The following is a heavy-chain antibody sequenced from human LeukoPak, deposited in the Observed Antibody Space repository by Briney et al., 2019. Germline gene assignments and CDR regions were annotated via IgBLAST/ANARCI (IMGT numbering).Heavy chain of an antibody. Sequence: GGSLRLSCAASGFIFTSYSMNWVRQAPGKGLEWVSSISSSRNYIYYADSVKGRFTISRDNAKNSLYLQMNSLRAEDTAVYYCARTRGGLTGYYWTNWFDPWGQGTLVTVFS. D-gene: IGHD3-9*01. J-gene: IGHJ5*02. V-gene: IGHV3-21*01. CDR2: ISSSRNYI. CDR1: GFIFTSYS. CDR3: ARTRGGLTGYYWTNWFDP.